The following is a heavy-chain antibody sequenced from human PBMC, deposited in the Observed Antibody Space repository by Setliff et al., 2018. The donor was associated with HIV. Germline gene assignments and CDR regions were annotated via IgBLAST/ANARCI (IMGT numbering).Heavy chain of an antibody. CDR3: ARDYYDSSGYIFFPGLPDY. Sequence: SETLSLTCTVSGGSISSGSYYWSWIRQPAGKGREWIGRIHTSGSTNYNPSLKSRVTMTRDTSTSTVYMELSRLRPDDTAVYYCARDYYDSSGYIFFPGLPDYWGQGTLVTVSS. CDR2: IHTSGST. CDR1: GGSISSGSYY. V-gene: IGHV4-61*02. D-gene: IGHD3-22*01. J-gene: IGHJ4*02.